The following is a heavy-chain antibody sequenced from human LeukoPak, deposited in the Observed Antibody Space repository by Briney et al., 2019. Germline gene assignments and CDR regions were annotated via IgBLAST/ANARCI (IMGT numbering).Heavy chain of an antibody. Sequence: KSSETLSLTCTVSGGSISSSYWSWIRQAPGKGPEWIGNIYYSGSTNYNPSLKSRVTISVDTSKNQFSLKLSSVTAADTAVYYCASLYGSGSYYNDDWGQGTLVTVSS. V-gene: IGHV4-59*08. CDR2: IYYSGST. CDR1: GGSISSSY. CDR3: ASLYGSGSYYNDD. D-gene: IGHD3-10*01. J-gene: IGHJ4*02.